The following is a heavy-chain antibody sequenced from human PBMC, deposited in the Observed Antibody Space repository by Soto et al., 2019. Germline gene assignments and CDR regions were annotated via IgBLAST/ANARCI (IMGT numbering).Heavy chain of an antibody. J-gene: IGHJ3*02. Sequence: GESLKISCKGSGYSFTSYWIGWVRQMPGKGLEWMGIIYPGDSDTRYSPSFQGQVTISAVKSISTAYLQWSSLKASDTAMYYCARPGSYYDFWSGPLQRAFDIWGQGAMVTVSS. CDR2: IYPGDSDT. V-gene: IGHV5-51*01. D-gene: IGHD3-3*01. CDR1: GYSFTSYW. CDR3: ARPGSYYDFWSGPLQRAFDI.